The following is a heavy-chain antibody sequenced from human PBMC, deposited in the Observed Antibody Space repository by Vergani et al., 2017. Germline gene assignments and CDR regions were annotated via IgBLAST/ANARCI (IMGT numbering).Heavy chain of an antibody. D-gene: IGHD3-9*01. V-gene: IGHV2-5*01. J-gene: IGHJ3*01. CDR2: VYWNDDE. CDR1: GFSLTTGGAG. Sequence: QITLRESGPTLVKPTQTLTLTCTLSGFSLTTGGAGVGWIRQPPGRALEWLAFVYWNDDERYSPSLKSRVTITKDTAKNEVILTMATMDPVDTATYYCVHRLGYFDWDGAFDVWGPGTMVTVSS. CDR3: VHRLGYFDWDGAFDV.